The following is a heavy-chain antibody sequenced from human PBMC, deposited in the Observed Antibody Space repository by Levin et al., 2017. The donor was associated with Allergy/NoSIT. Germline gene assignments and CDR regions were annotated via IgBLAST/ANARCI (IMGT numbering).Heavy chain of an antibody. CDR3: ARDSSMGDYLDY. D-gene: IGHD6-6*01. CDR1: GFTFSSYS. CDR2: ISSSSSYI. V-gene: IGHV3-21*01. Sequence: GESLKISCAASGFTFSSYSMNWVRQAPGKGLEWVSSISSSSSYIYYADSVKGRFTISRDNAKNSLYLQMNSLRAEDTAVYYCARDSSMGDYLDYWGQGTLVTVSS. J-gene: IGHJ4*02.